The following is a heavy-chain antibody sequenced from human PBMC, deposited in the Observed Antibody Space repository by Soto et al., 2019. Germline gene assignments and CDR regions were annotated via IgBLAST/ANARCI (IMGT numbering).Heavy chain of an antibody. Sequence: QVQLVQSGAEVKKPGSTVKISCKTSGDTFSSDATTWVRQAPGQGLEWMGGISPIFGPAKYAQKFQGRVTISADESSSTAYLELTSLRSEDTAIYYCAGGSSGTFYYWGQGTPVTVSS. CDR3: AGGSSGTFYY. D-gene: IGHD1-26*01. J-gene: IGHJ4*02. CDR2: ISPIFGPA. CDR1: GDTFSSDA. V-gene: IGHV1-69*01.